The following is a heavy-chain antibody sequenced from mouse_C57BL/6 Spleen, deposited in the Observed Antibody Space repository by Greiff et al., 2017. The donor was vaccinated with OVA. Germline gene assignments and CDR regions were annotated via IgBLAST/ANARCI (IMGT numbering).Heavy chain of an antibody. J-gene: IGHJ2*01. V-gene: IGHV1-54*01. CDR3: ARENWGHFDY. CDR2: INPGSGGT. CDR1: GYAFTNYL. D-gene: IGHD4-1*01. Sequence: VQLQQSGAELVRPGPSVKVSCKASGYAFTNYLIEWVKQRPGQGLEWIGVINPGSGGTNYNEKFKGKATLTADKSSSTAYMQLSSLTSEDSAVYFCARENWGHFDYWGQGTTLTVSS.